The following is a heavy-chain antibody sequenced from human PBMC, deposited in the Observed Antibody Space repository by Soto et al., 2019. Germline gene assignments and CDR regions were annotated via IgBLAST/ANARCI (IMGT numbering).Heavy chain of an antibody. CDR3: AGDFYYKRDV. V-gene: IGHV3-73*02. CDR2: IRSKPNNYAT. J-gene: IGHJ6*02. CDR1: GFPFNGSA. Sequence: EVQLVESGGGLVHPGGSLKLSCAASGFPFNGSAMHWVRQASGKGLEWVGRIRSKPNNYATAYAASLKGRFTISRDDSKNTAYLPMNSLKTEDTAVYYCAGDFYYKRDVWGQGTTVTVSS.